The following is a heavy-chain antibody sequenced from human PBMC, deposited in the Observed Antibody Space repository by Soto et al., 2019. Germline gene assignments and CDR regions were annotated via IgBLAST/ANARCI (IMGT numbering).Heavy chain of an antibody. CDR3: SRGSGSYPFDY. V-gene: IGHV4-38-2*01. J-gene: IGHJ4*02. CDR1: GYSINSGYY. Sequence: PSETLSLTCAVSGYSINSGYYWGWIRQPPGKGLEWIGSIHHGGTTYYNPSLKGRGTISMDTSKNQFSLRLSSLTAEDTALYFCSRGSGSYPFDYRGQGTLVTVSS. D-gene: IGHD1-26*01. CDR2: IHHGGTT.